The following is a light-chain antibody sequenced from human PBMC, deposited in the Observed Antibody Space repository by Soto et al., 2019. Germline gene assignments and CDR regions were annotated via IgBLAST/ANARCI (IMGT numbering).Light chain of an antibody. CDR3: QQFSTFPLT. CDR1: QAINTF. V-gene: IGKV1-9*01. Sequence: DILLTQSPFFLSASVGDRVTITCRASQAINTFLVWYQQKPGKAPKLLIYDASTLQGGVPSRFGDSGSGTEFTLTISSLQPEDVAIYYCQQFSTFPLTFGGGTKVEIK. CDR2: DAS. J-gene: IGKJ4*01.